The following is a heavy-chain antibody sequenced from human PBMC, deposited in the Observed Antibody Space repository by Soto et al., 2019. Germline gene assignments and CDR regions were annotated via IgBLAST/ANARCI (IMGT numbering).Heavy chain of an antibody. CDR3: AKGGDGSWDGMAV. CDR2: ISYDGRNK. V-gene: IGHV3-30*18. Sequence: QVQLVESGGGVVQPGRSLRLSCAASGFTFSSYGMHWVRQAPGKGLEWVAVISYDGRNKYYADSVKGRFTISRDNSKNTLYLQMNSLRAEDTAVYYCAKGGDGSWDGMAVWGQGTTVTVSS. D-gene: IGHD1-26*01. CDR1: GFTFSSYG. J-gene: IGHJ6*02.